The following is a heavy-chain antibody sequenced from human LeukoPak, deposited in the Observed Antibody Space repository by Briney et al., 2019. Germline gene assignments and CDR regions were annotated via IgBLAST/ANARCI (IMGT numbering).Heavy chain of an antibody. D-gene: IGHD6-13*01. J-gene: IGHJ4*02. CDR2: MYHSGST. V-gene: IGHV4-30-2*01. Sequence: PSQTLSLTCAVSGGSISSGVYSWSWIRQPPGQGLEWIGYMYHSGSTYYNPSLKSRVTISVDRSKNQFSLKLSSVTAADTAVYYCARVKQLGSWYYFDYWGQGTLVTVSS. CDR3: ARVKQLGSWYYFDY. CDR1: GGSISSGVYS.